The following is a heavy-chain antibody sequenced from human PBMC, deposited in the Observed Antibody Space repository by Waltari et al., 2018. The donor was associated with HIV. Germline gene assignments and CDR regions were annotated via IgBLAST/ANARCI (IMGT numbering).Heavy chain of an antibody. D-gene: IGHD4-17*01. J-gene: IGHJ3*02. CDR3: ARDPTVTDDAFDI. CDR2: IWYDGSNK. V-gene: IGHV3-33*01. Sequence: QVQLVESGGGVVQPGRSLRLSCAASGFTFSSYGLHGVRQAPGKGLEWVAVIWYDGSNKYYADSVKGRFTISRDNSKNTLYLQMNSLRAEDTAVYYCARDPTVTDDAFDIWGQGTMVTVSS. CDR1: GFTFSSYG.